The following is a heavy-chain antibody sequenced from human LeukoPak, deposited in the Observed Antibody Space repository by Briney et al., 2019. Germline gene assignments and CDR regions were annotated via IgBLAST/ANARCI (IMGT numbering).Heavy chain of an antibody. CDR1: GGSISSSSYY. D-gene: IGHD3-3*01. CDR2: IYYSGGT. V-gene: IGHV4-39*01. Sequence: SETLSLTCTVSGGSISSSSYYWGWIRQPPGKGLEWIGSIYYSGGTYYNPSLKRRVTISVDTSKNQFSLKLSSVTAADTAVYYCASIIPMIEAFDIWGQGTMVTVSS. CDR3: ASIIPMIEAFDI. J-gene: IGHJ3*02.